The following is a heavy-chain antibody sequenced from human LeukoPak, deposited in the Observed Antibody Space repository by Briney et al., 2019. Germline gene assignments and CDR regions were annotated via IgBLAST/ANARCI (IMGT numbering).Heavy chain of an antibody. V-gene: IGHV3-23*01. CDR1: GFTFSSYA. Sequence: PGGSLRLSCAASGFTFSSYAMSWVRQAPGKGLEWVSAISGGGGSTYYADSVKGRFTISRDNSKNTLYLQMNSLRAEDTAVYYCAKSGDYVWGSYRSSNWFDPWGQGTLVTVSS. CDR2: ISGGGGST. CDR3: AKSGDYVWGSYRSSNWFDP. J-gene: IGHJ5*02. D-gene: IGHD3-16*02.